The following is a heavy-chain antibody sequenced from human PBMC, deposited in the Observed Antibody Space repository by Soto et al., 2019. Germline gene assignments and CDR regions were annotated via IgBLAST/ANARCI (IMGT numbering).Heavy chain of an antibody. Sequence: GGSLRLSCAASGFTFSSYWMHWVRQAPGKGLVWVSRINSDGSSTSYADSVKGRFTISRDNAKNTLYLQMNSLRAEDTAVYYCARGPGYYYDSSGYAFDIWGQGTMVTVSS. V-gene: IGHV3-74*01. D-gene: IGHD3-22*01. CDR1: GFTFSSYW. J-gene: IGHJ3*02. CDR2: INSDGSST. CDR3: ARGPGYYYDSSGYAFDI.